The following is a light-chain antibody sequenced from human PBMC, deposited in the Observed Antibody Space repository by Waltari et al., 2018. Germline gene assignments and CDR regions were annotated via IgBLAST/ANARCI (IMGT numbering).Light chain of an antibody. CDR2: TAR. CDR3: QQGDIAPYT. J-gene: IGKJ2*01. CDR1: KSVRSY. V-gene: IGKV1-39*01. Sequence: DVQMTQSPSSLSASVGARVTITCRASKSVRSYLNWYQQKPGKAPQLLIHTARTLHTGVPPRFSGAGSGTDFTLTISSLQPDDFGIYYCQQGDIAPYTFGQGTQIDIK.